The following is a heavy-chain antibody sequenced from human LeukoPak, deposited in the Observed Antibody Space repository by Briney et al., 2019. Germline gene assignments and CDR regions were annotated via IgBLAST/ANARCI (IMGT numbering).Heavy chain of an antibody. CDR3: ARARDFDY. CDR2: IHTGGST. CDR1: GFIVSGNF. V-gene: IGHV3-66*01. Sequence: GGSLRLSCAISGFIVSGNFMTWVRQAPGKGLEWVSVIHTGGSTNYADSVKGRFIISRDISKNTLYLQMNNLRADDTAVYYCARARDFDYWGQGTLVTVSS. J-gene: IGHJ4*02.